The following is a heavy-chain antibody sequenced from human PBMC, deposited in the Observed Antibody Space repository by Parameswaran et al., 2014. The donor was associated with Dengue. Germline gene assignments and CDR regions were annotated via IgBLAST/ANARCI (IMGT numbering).Heavy chain of an antibody. Sequence: KWIRQSPSRGLEWLGRTYYRSKWYNDYAVSVKSRITINPDTSKNQFSLQLNSVIPEDTAVYYCARGDIGVYYYYYGMDVWGQGTTVTVSS. J-gene: IGHJ6*02. V-gene: IGHV6-1*01. CDR2: TYYRSKWYN. CDR3: ARGDIGVYYYYYGMDV. D-gene: IGHD5-12*01.